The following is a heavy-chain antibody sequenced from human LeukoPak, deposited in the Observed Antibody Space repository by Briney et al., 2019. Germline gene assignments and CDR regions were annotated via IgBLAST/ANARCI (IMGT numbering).Heavy chain of an antibody. J-gene: IGHJ4*02. CDR3: ARHGTGYSSSWYAPYFDY. CDR1: GGSISSSSYY. Sequence: SETLSLTCTVSGGSISSSSYYWGWIRQPPGKGLEWIGSIYYSGSTNYNPSLKSRVTISVDTSKNQFSLKLSSVTAADTAVYYCARHGTGYSSSWYAPYFDYWGQGTLVTVSS. CDR2: IYYSGST. D-gene: IGHD6-13*01. V-gene: IGHV4-39*01.